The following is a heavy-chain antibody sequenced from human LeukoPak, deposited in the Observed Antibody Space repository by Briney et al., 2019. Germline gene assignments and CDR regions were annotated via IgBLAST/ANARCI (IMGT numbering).Heavy chain of an antibody. V-gene: IGHV1-2*02. CDR3: ARDLEAAAPHGPGDFDH. D-gene: IGHD6-13*01. J-gene: IGHJ4*02. Sequence: ASVKVSCKASGYTFTGYYMHWVRQAPGQGLEWMGWINPNSGGTNYAQKFQGRVTMTRDTSISTAYMELSRLRSDDTAVYYCARDLEAAAPHGPGDFDHWGQGTLVTVSS. CDR1: GYTFTGYY. CDR2: INPNSGGT.